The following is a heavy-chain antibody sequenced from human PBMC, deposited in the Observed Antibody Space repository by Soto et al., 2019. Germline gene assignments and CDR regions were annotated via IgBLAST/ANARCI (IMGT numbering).Heavy chain of an antibody. CDR1: GFSLSTSGVG. Sequence: QITLKESGPTLVKPTQTLTLTCTFSGFSLSTSGVGVGWIRQPPGKALEWLALIYWDDDKRYSPSLKSRLTTTQDTSKNQVVLTVTHTDPVDTAPSSCAHRRWGAYSGYNPDSYGMDVWGQGTTVTVSS. J-gene: IGHJ6*02. CDR2: IYWDDDK. D-gene: IGHD5-12*01. V-gene: IGHV2-5*02. CDR3: AHRRWGAYSGYNPDSYGMDV.